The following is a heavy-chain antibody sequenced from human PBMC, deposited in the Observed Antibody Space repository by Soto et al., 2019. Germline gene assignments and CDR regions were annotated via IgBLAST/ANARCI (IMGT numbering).Heavy chain of an antibody. V-gene: IGHV3-66*04. J-gene: IGHJ4*02. CDR2: IYSGGSA. D-gene: IGHD5-18*01. CDR3: ARHGYSYGGGYFDY. Sequence: EVQLVESGGGLVQPGGSLRLSCAASGFTVSSNYMSWVRQAPGKGLEWVSVIYSGGSAYYAYSVKGRFTISRDNSKNTLYLQMNSLIAEDTAGYYCARHGYSYGGGYFDYWGQGTLGTVSS. CDR1: GFTVSSNY.